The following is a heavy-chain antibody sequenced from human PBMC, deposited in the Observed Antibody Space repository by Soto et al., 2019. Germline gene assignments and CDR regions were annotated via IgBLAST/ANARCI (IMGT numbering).Heavy chain of an antibody. J-gene: IGHJ4*02. CDR1: GFTFSSYA. D-gene: IGHD3-10*01. CDR2: ISGSGGST. Sequence: EVQLLESGGGLVQPGGSLRLSCAASGFTFSSYAMNWVRQAPGKGLEWVSVISGSGGSTYYADSVKGRFTISRDNSKNTLYLRMNSLWAGDPAVYDCAKRGSGGYYTYWGQGTLVTVSS. V-gene: IGHV3-23*01. CDR3: AKRGSGGYYTY.